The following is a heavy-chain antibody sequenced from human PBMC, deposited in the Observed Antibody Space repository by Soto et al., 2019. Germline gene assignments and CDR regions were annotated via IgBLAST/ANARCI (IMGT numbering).Heavy chain of an antibody. CDR1: GFTFSNAW. Sequence: PGGSLRLSCAASGFTFSNAWMSWVRQAPGKGLEWVGRIKSKTDGGTTDYAAPVKGRFTISRDDSKNTLYLQMNSLKTEDTAVYYCTTDRPYYDFRSGYYPWYFDLWGRGTLVTVSS. J-gene: IGHJ2*01. V-gene: IGHV3-15*01. D-gene: IGHD3-3*01. CDR3: TTDRPYYDFRSGYYPWYFDL. CDR2: IKSKTDGGTT.